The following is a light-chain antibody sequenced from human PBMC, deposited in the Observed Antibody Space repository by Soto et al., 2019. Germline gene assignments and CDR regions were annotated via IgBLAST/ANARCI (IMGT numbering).Light chain of an antibody. J-gene: IGLJ3*02. V-gene: IGLV2-8*01. CDR3: ASYAGTITL. Sequence: QSVLTQPPSASGSPGQSVTISCTGTSSDVGGYNYVSLYQQYPGKAPRLMIYEVTKRPSGVPDCFSGSKSGNTASLTVSGLQADDEADYYCASYAGTITLYGGGTKVTVL. CDR2: EVT. CDR1: SSDVGGYNY.